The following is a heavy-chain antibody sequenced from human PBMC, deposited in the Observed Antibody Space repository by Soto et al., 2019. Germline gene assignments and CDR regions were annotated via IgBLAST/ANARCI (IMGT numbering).Heavy chain of an antibody. J-gene: IGHJ6*02. V-gene: IGHV1-69*13. CDR1: GGTFSSYA. D-gene: IGHD6-6*01. CDR3: ARGGLIAARAYYYYYYGMDV. CDR2: IIPIFGTA. Sequence: ASVKVSCKASGGTFSSYAISWVRQAPGQGLEWLGGIIPIFGTANYAQKFQGRVTITADESSSTVYMELSSLRSEDTAVYYCARGGLIAARAYYYYYYGMDVWGQGTTVTVS.